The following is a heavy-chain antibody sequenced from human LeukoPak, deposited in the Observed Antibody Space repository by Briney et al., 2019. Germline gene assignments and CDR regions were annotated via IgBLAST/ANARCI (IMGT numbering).Heavy chain of an antibody. D-gene: IGHD2-2*01. CDR3: AGGKYQLLEKAKYNWFDP. CDR2: INPNSGGT. Sequence: ASVKVSCKASGYTFTGYYMHWVRQAPGQGLEWMGWINPNSGGTNYAQKFQGRVTMTRDTSISTAYMELSRLRSDDTAVYYCAGGKYQLLEKAKYNWFDPWGQGTLVTVSS. V-gene: IGHV1-2*02. CDR1: GYTFTGYY. J-gene: IGHJ5*02.